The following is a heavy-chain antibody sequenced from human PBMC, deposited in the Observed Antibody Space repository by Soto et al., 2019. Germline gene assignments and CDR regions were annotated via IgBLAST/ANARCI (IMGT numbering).Heavy chain of an antibody. J-gene: IGHJ3*01. D-gene: IGHD6-13*01. Sequence: QVQLVQSGAEVKKPGSSVKVSCKASGGTINKHAITWVRRAPGQGLEWLGGIIPMFGIPNYPQKFQGRVTITADDSTNTSHMELHSLTSDDTAVYYCARGGTSGWLKGAYDVWGQGTMVTVSS. CDR1: GGTINKHA. CDR2: IIPMFGIP. CDR3: ARGGTSGWLKGAYDV. V-gene: IGHV1-69*01.